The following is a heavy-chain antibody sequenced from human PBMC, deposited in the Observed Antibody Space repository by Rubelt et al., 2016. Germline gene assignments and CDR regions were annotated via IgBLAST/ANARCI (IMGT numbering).Heavy chain of an antibody. V-gene: IGHV4-34*01. Sequence: QVQLQESGPGLVKPSETLSPTCTVFGASMSDFRVSWIRQSAAKGLEWIGEINHSGSTNYNPSLKSRVTISVDTSQNQFSLKRMSVTAGDTAVDYCARTYYYERSGRTHQYYVDYWGQGTLVTVSS. D-gene: IGHD3-22*01. CDR2: INHSGST. CDR3: ARTYYYERSGRTHQYYVDY. J-gene: IGHJ4*02. CDR1: GASMSDFR.